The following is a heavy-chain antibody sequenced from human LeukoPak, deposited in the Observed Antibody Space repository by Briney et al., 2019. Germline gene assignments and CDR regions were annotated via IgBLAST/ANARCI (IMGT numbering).Heavy chain of an antibody. D-gene: IGHD3-3*01. CDR2: IYYSGST. V-gene: IGHV4-59*01. Sequence: SETLSLTCTVSGGSISSYYWSWIRQPPGKGLEWIGYIYYSGSTNYNPSLKSRVTISVDTSKNQFSLKLSSVTAADTAVYYCARGSSGYLFPSWFDPWGQGTLVTVSS. J-gene: IGHJ5*02. CDR1: GGSISSYY. CDR3: ARGSSGYLFPSWFDP.